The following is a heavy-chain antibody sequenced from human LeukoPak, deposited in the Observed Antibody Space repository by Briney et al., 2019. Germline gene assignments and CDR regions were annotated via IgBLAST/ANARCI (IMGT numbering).Heavy chain of an antibody. D-gene: IGHD3-9*01. Sequence: PSETLSLTCTVSGGSISSSSYYWGWIRQPPGKGLECIGSIYYSGSTNYNPSLKSRVTISVDTSKNQFSLKLSSVTAADTAVYYCARWRDDIEGTMYYFDYWGQGTLVTVSS. V-gene: IGHV4-39*07. J-gene: IGHJ4*02. CDR1: GGSISSSSYY. CDR2: IYYSGST. CDR3: ARWRDDIEGTMYYFDY.